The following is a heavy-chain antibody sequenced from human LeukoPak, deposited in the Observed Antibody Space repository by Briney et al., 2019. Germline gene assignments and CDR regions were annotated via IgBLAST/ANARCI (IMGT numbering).Heavy chain of an antibody. CDR1: GFTFSSYS. J-gene: IGHJ4*02. CDR2: ISSSSDTI. D-gene: IGHD3-22*01. CDR3: ASPVSYDSSGPDY. V-gene: IGHV3-48*01. Sequence: GGSLRLSCAASGFTFSSYSMNWVRQAPGKGLEWVSYISSSSDTIYYEDSVKGRFTVSRDNAKNSLYLQMNSLRAEDTAVYYCASPVSYDSSGPDYWGQGTLVTVSS.